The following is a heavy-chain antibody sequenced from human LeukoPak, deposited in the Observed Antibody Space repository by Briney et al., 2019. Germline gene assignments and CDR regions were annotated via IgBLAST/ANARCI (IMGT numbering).Heavy chain of an antibody. V-gene: IGHV4-34*01. CDR2: INHSGST. Sequence: SETLSLTCAVYGGSFSGYYWSWIRQPPGKGLEWIGEINHSGSTNYNPSLKSRVTISVDTSKNQFSLKLSSVTAADTAVYYCARHDTRAQFDYWGQGTLVTVSS. CDR1: GGSFSGYY. D-gene: IGHD3-9*01. J-gene: IGHJ4*02. CDR3: ARHDTRAQFDY.